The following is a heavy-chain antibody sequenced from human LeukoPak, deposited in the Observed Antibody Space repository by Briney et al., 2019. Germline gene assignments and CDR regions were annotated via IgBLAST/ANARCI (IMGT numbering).Heavy chain of an antibody. V-gene: IGHV1-58*01. Sequence: SVKVSCKASGFTFTSSAVQWVRQARGQRLEWIGWIVVGSGNTNYAQKFQERVTITRDMSTSTAYMELSSLRSEDTAVYYCASALQGVAVTTDGYLNYWGQGTLVTVSS. D-gene: IGHD4-11*01. CDR1: GFTFTSSA. CDR2: IVVGSGNT. CDR3: ASALQGVAVTTDGYLNY. J-gene: IGHJ4*02.